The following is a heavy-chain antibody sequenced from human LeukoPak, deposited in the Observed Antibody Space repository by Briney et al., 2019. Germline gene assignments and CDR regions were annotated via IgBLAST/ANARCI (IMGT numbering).Heavy chain of an antibody. CDR1: GYTFTSYY. Sequence: GASVKVSCKASGYTFTSYYMDWVRQAPGQGLEWMGIINPSGGSTSYAQKFQGRVTMTRDTSTSTVYMELSSLRSEDTAVYYCARDWAAAGNRRLSFDYWGQGTLVTVSP. CDR2: INPSGGST. J-gene: IGHJ4*02. V-gene: IGHV1-46*01. D-gene: IGHD6-13*01. CDR3: ARDWAAAGNRRLSFDY.